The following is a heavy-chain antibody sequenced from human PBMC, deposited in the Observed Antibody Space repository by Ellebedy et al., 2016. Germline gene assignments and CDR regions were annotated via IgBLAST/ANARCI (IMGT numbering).Heavy chain of an antibody. CDR1: GFTFSDHY. D-gene: IGHD3-16*01. J-gene: IGHJ4*02. Sequence: GESLKISCAASGFTFSDHYMHWVRQAPGKGLEWVGHIRNKANNYTTEYAASVKGRFTISRDDSKNSLFLQMNSLKIEDTAVYYCARQLGDWGQGTLVTVSS. CDR3: ARQLGD. CDR2: IRNKANNYTT. V-gene: IGHV3-72*01.